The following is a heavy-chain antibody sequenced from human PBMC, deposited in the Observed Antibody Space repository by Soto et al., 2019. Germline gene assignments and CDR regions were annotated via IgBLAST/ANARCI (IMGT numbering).Heavy chain of an antibody. CDR1: GGSISSGGYY. CDR3: ARGRIQLWLRTYYFDY. D-gene: IGHD5-18*01. V-gene: IGHV4-31*03. CDR2: IYYSGST. Sequence: LSLTCTVSGGSISSGGYYWSWIRQHPGKGLEWIGYIYYSGSTYYNPSLKSRVTISVDTSKNQFSLKLSSVTAADTAVYYCARGRIQLWLRTYYFDYWGQGTLVTVSS. J-gene: IGHJ4*02.